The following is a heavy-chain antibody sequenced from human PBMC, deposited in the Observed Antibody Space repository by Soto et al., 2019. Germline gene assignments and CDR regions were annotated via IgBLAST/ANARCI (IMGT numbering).Heavy chain of an antibody. D-gene: IGHD6-6*01. V-gene: IGHV4-59*01. CDR1: GGSISSYY. Sequence: SETLSLTCTVSGGSISSYYWSWIRQPPGKGLEWIGYIYYSGSTNYNPSLKSRVTISVDTSKNQFSLKLSSVTAADTAVYYCARVGGEGQQLVLDYWGQGTLVTVSS. CDR2: IYYSGST. J-gene: IGHJ4*02. CDR3: ARVGGEGQQLVLDY.